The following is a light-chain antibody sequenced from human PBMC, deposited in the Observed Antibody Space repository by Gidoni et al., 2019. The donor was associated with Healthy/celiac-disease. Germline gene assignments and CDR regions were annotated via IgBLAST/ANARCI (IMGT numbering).Light chain of an antibody. CDR2: AAS. Sequence: DIQMTQSPSSLSASVGDRVTITCRASQSIRIYLNWYQQKPGKAPKLLIYAASSLQSGVPSSFSGSGSGTDFTLTISSLQPEDFTTYYCQQSYSTPYTFGQGTKLEIK. V-gene: IGKV1-39*01. CDR1: QSIRIY. J-gene: IGKJ2*01. CDR3: QQSYSTPYT.